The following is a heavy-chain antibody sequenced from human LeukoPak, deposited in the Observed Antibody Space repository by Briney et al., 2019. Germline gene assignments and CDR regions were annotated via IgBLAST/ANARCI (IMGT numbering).Heavy chain of an antibody. CDR2: FDPEDGET. CDR1: GYTLTELS. Sequence: ASVKVSCKVSGYTLTELSMHWVRQAPGKGLEWMGGFDPEDGETIYAQKFQGRVTITRNTSISTAYMELSSLRSEDTAVYYCARAGPYYDFWSDAFDIWGQGTMVTVSS. CDR3: ARAGPYYDFWSDAFDI. V-gene: IGHV1-24*01. D-gene: IGHD3-3*01. J-gene: IGHJ3*02.